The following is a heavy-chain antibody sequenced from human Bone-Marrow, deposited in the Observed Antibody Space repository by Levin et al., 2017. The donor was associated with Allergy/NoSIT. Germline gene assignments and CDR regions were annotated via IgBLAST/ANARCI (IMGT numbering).Heavy chain of an antibody. J-gene: IGHJ6*03. D-gene: IGHD2-2*01. V-gene: IGHV1-2*06. CDR2: INPNSGDT. CDR3: ASDSTEYFFYYYMDV. CDR1: GYTFSGYY. Sequence: ASVKVSCKASGYTFSGYYIHWVRQAPGQGLEWMGRINPNSGDTDYAQKFQGRVTMTRDTSITTTYMDLSSLRSDDTAVYYCASDSTEYFFYYYMDVWGIGTTVTVSS.